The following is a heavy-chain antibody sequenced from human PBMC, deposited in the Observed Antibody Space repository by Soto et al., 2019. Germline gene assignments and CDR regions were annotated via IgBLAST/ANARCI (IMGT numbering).Heavy chain of an antibody. Sequence: ASVKVSCKASGYTFTSYYMHWVRQAPGQGLEWMGIINPSGGSTSYAQKFQGRVTMTRDTSTSTVYMELSSLRSEDTAVYYCARAGTNIVVVTAAIHAFDIWGQGTMVTASS. V-gene: IGHV1-46*03. J-gene: IGHJ3*02. CDR2: INPSGGST. CDR3: ARAGTNIVVVTAAIHAFDI. CDR1: GYTFTSYY. D-gene: IGHD2-2*02.